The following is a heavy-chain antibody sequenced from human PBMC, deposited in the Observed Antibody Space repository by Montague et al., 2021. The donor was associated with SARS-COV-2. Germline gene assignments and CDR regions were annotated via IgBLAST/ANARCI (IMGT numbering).Heavy chain of an antibody. D-gene: IGHD3-22*01. V-gene: IGHV4-34*01. CDR1: GGSFSDYY. CDR2: VNHSGRI. Sequence: SETLSLTCAVYGGSFSDYYWTWIRQSPGKGLEWLGEVNHSGRINYNPSLKSRITISVDTSKNQFSLRLRSVTAADTAVYYYARGRVDTTMILVVSTGAAHYFDSWGQGTLVSVSS. J-gene: IGHJ4*02. CDR3: ARGRVDTTMILVVSTGAAHYFDS.